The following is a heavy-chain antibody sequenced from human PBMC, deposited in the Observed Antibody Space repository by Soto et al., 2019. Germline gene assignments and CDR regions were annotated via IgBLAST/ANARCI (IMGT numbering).Heavy chain of an antibody. CDR2: INAGNGTT. Sequence: ASVKVSCKASGYTFTSYAMHWVRQAPGQRLEWMGWINAGNGTTKYSQKFQGRVTITRDTSASTAYMELSSLRSEDTAVYYCARVGWLAGAVPYYFDYWGQGTLVTVSS. CDR3: ARVGWLAGAVPYYFDY. J-gene: IGHJ4*02. V-gene: IGHV1-3*01. CDR1: GYTFTSYA. D-gene: IGHD1-26*01.